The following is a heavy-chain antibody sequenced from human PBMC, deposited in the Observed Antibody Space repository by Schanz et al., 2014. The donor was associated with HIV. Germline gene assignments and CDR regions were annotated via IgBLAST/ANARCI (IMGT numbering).Heavy chain of an antibody. J-gene: IGHJ5*02. Sequence: QVQLVQSGAEVKNPGASVKVSCKASGYTFTGYYLHWVRQAPGQGLEWMGWINPNSGDTDYAQKFQGRVTMTRDTSISTAYMELSRLRSDDTAVYYCAREKTTLNWFDPWGQGTLVTVSS. CDR3: AREKTTLNWFDP. CDR1: GYTFTGYY. CDR2: INPNSGDT. V-gene: IGHV1-2*02.